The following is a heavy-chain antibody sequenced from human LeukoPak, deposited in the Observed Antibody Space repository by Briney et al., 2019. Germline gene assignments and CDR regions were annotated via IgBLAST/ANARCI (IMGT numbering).Heavy chain of an antibody. J-gene: IGHJ6*02. CDR3: AKGLWDYYGSGIMYYTMDV. V-gene: IGHV3-23*01. CDR1: GFTFSNYV. D-gene: IGHD3-10*01. Sequence: GGSLRLSCAASGFTFSNYVMGWVRQAPGKGLEWVSTISGSGGRTHYADSVKGRFTVSRDNSKNTLYMQMNSLRAEDTAVYYCAKGLWDYYGSGIMYYTMDVWGQGTTVTVSS. CDR2: ISGSGGRT.